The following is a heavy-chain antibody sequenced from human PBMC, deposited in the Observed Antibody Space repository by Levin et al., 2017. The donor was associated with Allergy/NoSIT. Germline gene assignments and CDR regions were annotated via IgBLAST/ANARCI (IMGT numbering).Heavy chain of an antibody. V-gene: IGHV3-30-3*01. CDR1: GFTFSSHA. J-gene: IGHJ4*02. Sequence: GESLKISCAASGFTFSSHAMDWVRQAPGKGLAWVAVISYDGTNKHYADSVKGRFTISRDNSKNTLYLQMNSLRGEDTAVYYCARVPIHSSSWPSTIDSWGQGTEVTVSS. CDR3: ARVPIHSSSWPSTIDS. CDR2: ISYDGTNK. D-gene: IGHD6-13*01.